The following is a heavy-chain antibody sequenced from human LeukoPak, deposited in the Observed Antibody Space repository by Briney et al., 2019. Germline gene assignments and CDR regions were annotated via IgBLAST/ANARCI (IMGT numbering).Heavy chain of an antibody. CDR1: GGTFSSYA. V-gene: IGHV1-69*13. CDR3: ARARLESYDSSGYYDY. CDR2: IIPIFGTA. Sequence: GASVKVSCKASGGTFSSYAISWVRQAPGQGLGWMGGIIPIFGTANYAQKFQGRVTITADESTSTAYMELSSLRSEDTAVYYCARARLESYDSSGYYDYWGQGTLVTVSS. D-gene: IGHD3-22*01. J-gene: IGHJ4*02.